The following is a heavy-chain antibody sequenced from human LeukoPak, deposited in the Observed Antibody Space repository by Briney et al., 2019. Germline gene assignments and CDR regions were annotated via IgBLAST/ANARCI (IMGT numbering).Heavy chain of an antibody. D-gene: IGHD3-10*01. V-gene: IGHV1-24*01. CDR3: ATDTVLVRGVPSYYYFDVDV. CDR1: GYSLTELC. Sequence: ASVKVSCKVSGYSLTELCMQWVRQAPGKGLEWVGGFDPEVAETIYAQKFQGRVTMTEDTSTDTAYMELSSFRSEDTAVYYCATDTVLVRGVPSYYYFDVDVWGQGTTVTVSS. CDR2: FDPEVAET. J-gene: IGHJ6*02.